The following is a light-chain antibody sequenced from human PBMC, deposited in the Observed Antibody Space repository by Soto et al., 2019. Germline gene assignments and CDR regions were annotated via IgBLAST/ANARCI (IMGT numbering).Light chain of an antibody. V-gene: IGKV2-30*01. Sequence: DVVMTQSPLSLPVTLGQPASISCRSSQSLVYVDGNTYLNWFQQRPGQSPRRLIYKVSNRDSGVPDRFSGSDSVTDFTLRISRAAAEDVGLCCCMQGRHWPRSLGQGTKGEIK. CDR3: MQGRHWPRS. J-gene: IGKJ1*01. CDR1: QSLVYVDGNTY. CDR2: KVS.